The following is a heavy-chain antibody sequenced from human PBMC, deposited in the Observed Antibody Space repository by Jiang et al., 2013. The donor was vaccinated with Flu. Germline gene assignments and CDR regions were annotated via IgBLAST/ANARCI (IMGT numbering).Heavy chain of an antibody. Sequence: SGGTFSSYAISWVRQAPGQGLEWMGRIIPILGIANYAQKFQGRVTITADKSTSTAYMELSSLRSEDTAVYYCARGGAKRYFDLWGRGTLVTVSS. CDR1: GGTFSSYA. V-gene: IGHV1-69*04. J-gene: IGHJ2*01. D-gene: IGHD1-26*01. CDR3: ARGGAKRYFDL. CDR2: IIPILGIA.